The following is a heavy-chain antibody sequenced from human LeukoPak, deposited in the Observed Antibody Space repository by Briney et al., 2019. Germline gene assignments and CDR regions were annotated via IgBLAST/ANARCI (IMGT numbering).Heavy chain of an antibody. J-gene: IGHJ5*02. D-gene: IGHD3-22*01. V-gene: IGHV1-2*02. Sequence: PGASVKVSCMASGYTFTGYYMHWVRQAPGQGLEWMGWINPNRGGTNYAQKFQGRVTMTRDTSISTAYVELSRLRSDDTAVYYCARDRDSGYSYNWFDPWGQGTLVTVSS. CDR1: GYTFTGYY. CDR3: ARDRDSGYSYNWFDP. CDR2: INPNRGGT.